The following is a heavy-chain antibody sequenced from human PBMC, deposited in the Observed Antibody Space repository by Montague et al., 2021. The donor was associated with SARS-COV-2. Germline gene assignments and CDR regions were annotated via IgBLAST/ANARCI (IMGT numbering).Heavy chain of an antibody. J-gene: IGHJ4*02. Sequence: SETLSLTCTGSGGSIDSSSYHWDWIRQSPGKGLEWIGSIYYSGSTSYYNPSLKSRVTISADTSKNQFSLKLTSVTAADTAVYYCARYRRDGSYFLDYWGQGTLVTVSS. V-gene: IGHV4-39*01. D-gene: IGHD5-24*01. CDR3: ARYRRDGSYFLDY. CDR1: GGSIDSSSYH. CDR2: IYYSGSTS.